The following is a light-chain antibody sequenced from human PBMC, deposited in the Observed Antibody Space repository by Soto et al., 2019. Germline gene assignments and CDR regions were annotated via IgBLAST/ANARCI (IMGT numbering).Light chain of an antibody. Sequence: AIQLTQSPSSLAASTGDRVTITCRASQGIASGLAWYQQKPGKAPKLLIQDASSLESGVPSRFSGSASGTDFTLTISSLQPEDFATYHCQQVNSYPFTFGGGTKLEI. V-gene: IGKV1-13*02. CDR2: DAS. CDR1: QGIASG. J-gene: IGKJ2*01. CDR3: QQVNSYPFT.